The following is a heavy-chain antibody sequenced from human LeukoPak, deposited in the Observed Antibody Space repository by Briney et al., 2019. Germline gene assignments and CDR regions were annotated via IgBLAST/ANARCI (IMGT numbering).Heavy chain of an antibody. D-gene: IGHD5-18*01. V-gene: IGHV4-30-2*01. J-gene: IGHJ4*02. CDR3: ASLYSYGSYFDY. Sequence: SETLSLTCAASGGSISSGGYSWSGIRQPPGKGLEWIGYIYHSGSTYYNPSLKSRVTISVDRSKNQFSLKLSSVTAADTAVYYCASLYSYGSYFDYWGQGTLVTVSS. CDR2: IYHSGST. CDR1: GGSISSGGYS.